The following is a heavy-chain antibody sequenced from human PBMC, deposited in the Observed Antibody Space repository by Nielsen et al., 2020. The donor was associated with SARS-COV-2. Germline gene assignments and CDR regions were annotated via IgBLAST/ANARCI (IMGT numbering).Heavy chain of an antibody. CDR2: IYFTGRT. Sequence: SETLSLTCTVSGASISSGGYFWSWIRQHPGKGLEWIGYIYFTGRTSYNPSLKSRVAMSVDTSKNQFSQDLKSVTAADTAVYYCAREASGYDHYKYGMDVWGLGATVTVSS. D-gene: IGHD5-12*01. J-gene: IGHJ6*02. CDR3: AREASGYDHYKYGMDV. CDR1: GASISSGGYF. V-gene: IGHV4-31*03.